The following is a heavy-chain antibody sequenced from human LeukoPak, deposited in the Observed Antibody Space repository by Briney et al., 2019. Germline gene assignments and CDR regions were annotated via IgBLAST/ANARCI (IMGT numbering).Heavy chain of an antibody. J-gene: IGHJ4*02. V-gene: IGHV4-59*01. CDR2: IYYSGST. Sequence: PSETLSLTCTVSGGSISSYYWSWIRQPPGKGLEWIGYIYYSGSTNYNPSLKGRVTISVDTSKNQFSLKLSSVTAADTAVYYCARGYDYVWGSYRLYYFDYWGQGTLVTVSS. CDR1: GGSISSYY. D-gene: IGHD3-16*02. CDR3: ARGYDYVWGSYRLYYFDY.